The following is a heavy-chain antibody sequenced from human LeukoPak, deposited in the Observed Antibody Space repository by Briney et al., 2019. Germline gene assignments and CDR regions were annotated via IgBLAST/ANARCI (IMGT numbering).Heavy chain of an antibody. CDR3: ARDGEMATIENYFDY. J-gene: IGHJ4*02. CDR2: INHSGST. D-gene: IGHD5-24*01. V-gene: IGHV4-4*02. Sequence: SPSETLSLTCAVSGGSISSNNWWSWVRQPPGKGLEWIGEINHSGSTNYNPSLKSRVTISVDTSKNQFSLKLSSVTAADTAVYYCARDGEMATIENYFDYWGQGTLVTVSS. CDR1: GGSISSNNW.